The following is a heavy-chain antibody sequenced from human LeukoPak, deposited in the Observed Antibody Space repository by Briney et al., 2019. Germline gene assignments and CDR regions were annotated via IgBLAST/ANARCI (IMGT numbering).Heavy chain of an antibody. D-gene: IGHD2-2*01. J-gene: IGHJ2*01. Sequence: GGSLRLSCAASGFTFSSYAMSWVRQAPGKGLEWVSGISGSGGSTYYADSVKGRFTISRDNSKNTESLQMNSLRAEDTAVYYCAKDIVVVPAPVGYFDLWGRGTLVTVSS. CDR3: AKDIVVVPAPVGYFDL. CDR1: GFTFSSYA. CDR2: ISGSGGST. V-gene: IGHV3-23*01.